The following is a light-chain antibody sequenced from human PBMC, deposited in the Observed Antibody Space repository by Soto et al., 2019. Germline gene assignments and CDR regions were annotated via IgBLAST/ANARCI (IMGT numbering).Light chain of an antibody. CDR3: SSYTSSSTLGV. Sequence: QSVLTQPASVSGSPGQSITISCTGTSSDVGGSNSVSWYQQHPDKAPKLMIYDVSHRPSGVSNRFSGSKSGNTASLTISGLQAEDEADDYCSSYTSSSTLGVFGGGTKVTVL. CDR2: DVS. CDR1: SSDVGGSNS. J-gene: IGLJ3*02. V-gene: IGLV2-14*03.